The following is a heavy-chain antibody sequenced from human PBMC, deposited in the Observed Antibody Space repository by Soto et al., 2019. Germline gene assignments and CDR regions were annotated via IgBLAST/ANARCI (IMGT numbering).Heavy chain of an antibody. Sequence: EVQLLESGGGLVQPGGSLRLSCAASGFTFSSYAMSWVRQAPGKGLEWLAGITFRGDTTYYAASGKGRVTPSRENARNRLDLQMNSLKGEDTALYFCAKLGTMGVFDNWGQGTLLTVAS. CDR2: ITFRGDTT. V-gene: IGHV3-23*01. CDR3: AKLGTMGVFDN. J-gene: IGHJ4*02. CDR1: GFTFSSYA. D-gene: IGHD1-26*01.